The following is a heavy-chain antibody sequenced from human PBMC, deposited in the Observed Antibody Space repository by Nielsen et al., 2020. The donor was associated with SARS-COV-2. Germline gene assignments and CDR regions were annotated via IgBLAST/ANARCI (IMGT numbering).Heavy chain of an antibody. J-gene: IGHJ4*02. CDR1: GGSISSYY. Sequence: SETLSLTCTVSGGSISSYYWSWIRQPPGKGLEWIGYIYYSGSTNYNPSLKSRVTISVDTSKNQFSLKLSSVTAADTATYYCARDKQWLGTFDYWGQGTLVTVSS. V-gene: IGHV4-59*01. CDR2: IYYSGST. D-gene: IGHD6-19*01. CDR3: ARDKQWLGTFDY.